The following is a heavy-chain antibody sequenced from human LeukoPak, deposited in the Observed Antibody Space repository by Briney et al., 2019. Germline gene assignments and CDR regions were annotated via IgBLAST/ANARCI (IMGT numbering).Heavy chain of an antibody. CDR1: GGSISSGDYY. CDR2: IYYSGST. Sequence: PSETLSLTCTVSGGSISSGDYYWSWIRQPPGKGLEWIGYIYYSGSTYYNPSLKSRVTISVDTSKNQFSLKLSSVTAADTAVYYCARNQRTPTVDEGLSAFDIWGQGTMVTVSS. CDR3: ARNQRTPTVDEGLSAFDI. D-gene: IGHD2-2*01. J-gene: IGHJ3*02. V-gene: IGHV4-30-4*01.